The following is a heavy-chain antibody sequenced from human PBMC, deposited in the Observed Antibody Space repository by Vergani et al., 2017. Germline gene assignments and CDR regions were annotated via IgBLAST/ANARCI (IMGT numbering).Heavy chain of an antibody. D-gene: IGHD6-13*01. J-gene: IGHJ4*02. Sequence: EVQLVESGGGLVQPGGSLRLSCAASGFTFSSYWMSWVRQAPGKGLEWVANIKQDGSEKYYVDSVKGRFTISRDNAKNSLYLQMNSLRAEDTAVYYCASAGIAAARETFDYWGQGTLVTVSS. CDR1: GFTFSSYW. CDR2: IKQDGSEK. CDR3: ASAGIAAARETFDY. V-gene: IGHV3-7*01.